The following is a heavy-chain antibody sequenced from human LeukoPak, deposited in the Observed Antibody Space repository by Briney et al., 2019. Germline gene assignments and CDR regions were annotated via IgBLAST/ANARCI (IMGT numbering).Heavy chain of an antibody. CDR1: GFTFDDCA. Sequence: PGRSLRLSCAASGFTFDDCAMHWVRQAPGKGLEWVSGISWNSGSIGYADSVKGRFTISRDNAKNSLYLQMNSLRAEDTALYYCAKAGGITMVRGAQFDYWGQGTLVTVSS. V-gene: IGHV3-9*01. CDR3: AKAGGITMVRGAQFDY. J-gene: IGHJ4*02. CDR2: ISWNSGSI. D-gene: IGHD3-10*01.